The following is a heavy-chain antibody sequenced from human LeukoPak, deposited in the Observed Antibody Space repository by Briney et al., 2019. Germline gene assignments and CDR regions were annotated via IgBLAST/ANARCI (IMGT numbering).Heavy chain of an antibody. CDR3: ARDSDSSGWPLDY. Sequence: GGSLRLSCAASGFSFSSYGMHWVRQAPGKGLEWVAVISYDGSNKYYADSVKGRFTISRDNSNNTLYLQMNSLRADDTAVYYCARDSDSSGWPLDYWGQGTLVTVSS. J-gene: IGHJ4*02. CDR2: ISYDGSNK. D-gene: IGHD6-19*01. CDR1: GFSFSSYG. V-gene: IGHV3-33*01.